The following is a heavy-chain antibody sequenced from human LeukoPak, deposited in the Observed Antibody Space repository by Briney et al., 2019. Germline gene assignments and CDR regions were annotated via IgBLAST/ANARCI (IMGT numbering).Heavy chain of an antibody. Sequence: GGSLRLSGAASGFIVSNNYMSWVRQAPGKGLEWVSVIYSGGSTYYADSVKGRFTISRDNSKNTLYLQMNSLRAEDTAVYYCARVPLVRGVIGEAFDFWGQGTMVTVSS. CDR2: IYSGGST. CDR1: GFIVSNNY. D-gene: IGHD3-10*01. CDR3: ARVPLVRGVIGEAFDF. V-gene: IGHV3-66*01. J-gene: IGHJ3*01.